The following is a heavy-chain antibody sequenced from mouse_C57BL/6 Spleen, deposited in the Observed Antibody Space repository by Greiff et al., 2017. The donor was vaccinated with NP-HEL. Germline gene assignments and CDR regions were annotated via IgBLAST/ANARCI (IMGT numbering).Heavy chain of an antibody. CDR1: GFTFSDYG. D-gene: IGHD2-3*01. J-gene: IGHJ2*01. V-gene: IGHV5-17*01. CDR3: ARPEGYYYFDY. CDR2: ISSGSSTI. Sequence: EVKLMGSGGGLVKPGGSLKFSCAASGFTFSDYGLHWVRQAPEKGLEWVAYISSGSSTIYYADTVKGRFTIARDNAKNTLFQQMTSLRSEDTAMYYCARPEGYYYFDYWGPGTTLTVSS.